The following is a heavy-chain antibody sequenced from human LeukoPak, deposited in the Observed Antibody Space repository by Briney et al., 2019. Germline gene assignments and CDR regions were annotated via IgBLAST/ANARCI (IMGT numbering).Heavy chain of an antibody. CDR3: ARADYDILTGYYFDY. CDR1: GGTFSSYA. D-gene: IGHD3-9*01. CDR2: IIPILGIA. Sequence: ASVKVSCKASGGTFSSYAISWVRQAPGQGLEWMGRIIPILGIANYAQKFQGRVTITADKSTSTAYMELSSLRSEDTAVYYCARADYDILTGYYFDYWGQGTPVTVSS. V-gene: IGHV1-69*04. J-gene: IGHJ4*02.